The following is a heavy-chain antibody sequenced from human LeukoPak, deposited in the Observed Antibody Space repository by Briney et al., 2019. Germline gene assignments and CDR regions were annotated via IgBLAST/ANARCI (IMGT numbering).Heavy chain of an antibody. J-gene: IGHJ4*02. CDR1: GYTFTSYG. CDR3: ARDIVVVPAAISLDY. CDR2: ISAYNGNT. V-gene: IGHV1-18*01. Sequence: ASVKVSCKASGYTFTSYGISWVRQAPGQGLEWMGWISAYNGNTNYAQKLQGRVTMTTDTSTCTAYMELRSLRSDDTAVYYCARDIVVVPAAISLDYWGQGTLVTVSS. D-gene: IGHD2-2*02.